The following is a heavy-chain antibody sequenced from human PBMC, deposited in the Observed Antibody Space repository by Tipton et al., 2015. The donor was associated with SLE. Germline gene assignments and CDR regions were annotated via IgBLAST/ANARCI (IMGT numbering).Heavy chain of an antibody. J-gene: IGHJ4*02. V-gene: IGHV3-23*01. CDR3: AKDLGCSGGSCYSDY. CDR2: ISGSGGST. CDR1: GFTFSSYA. Sequence: SLRLSCAASGFTFSSYAMSWVRQAPGKGLEWVSAISGSGGSTYYADSVKGRFTISRDNSKNTLYLQMNSLRAEDTAVYYCAKDLGCSGGSCYSDYWGQGTLVTVSS. D-gene: IGHD2-15*01.